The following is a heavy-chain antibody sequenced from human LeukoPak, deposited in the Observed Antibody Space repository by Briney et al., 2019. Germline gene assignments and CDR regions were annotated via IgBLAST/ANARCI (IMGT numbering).Heavy chain of an antibody. J-gene: IGHJ4*02. CDR3: SLLSRDGSGSYSDY. D-gene: IGHD3-10*01. CDR1: GFTFSNGW. V-gene: IGHV3-15*01. CDR2: IKSKADGGTT. Sequence: GGSLRLSCAASGFTFSNGWMSWVRQAPGKGLEWVGRIKSKADGGTTDYAAPVKGRFTISRDDSKNTLYLQMNSLKTEDTAVYYCSLLSRDGSGSYSDYWGQGTLVTVSS.